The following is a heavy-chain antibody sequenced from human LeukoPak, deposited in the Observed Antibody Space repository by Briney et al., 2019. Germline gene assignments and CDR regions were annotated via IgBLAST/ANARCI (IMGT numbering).Heavy chain of an antibody. CDR2: ISRSADRT. J-gene: IGHJ5*01. CDR3: AKPGYETSGWLDS. Sequence: GGSLRLSCAASGFTFSSYAMSWVRQAPGRGLEWVSDISRSADRTQYADSVKGRFTISRDNSKNTLFLQMNSLRVDDTAVYYCAKPGYETSGWLDSWGQGTLVTVSS. CDR1: GFTFSSYA. D-gene: IGHD3-22*01. V-gene: IGHV3-23*01.